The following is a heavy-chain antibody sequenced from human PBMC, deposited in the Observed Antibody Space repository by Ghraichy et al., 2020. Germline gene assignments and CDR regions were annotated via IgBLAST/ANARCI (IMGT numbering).Heavy chain of an antibody. CDR1: GFTFSNYA. J-gene: IGHJ1*01. CDR2: ISGSGGRR. CDR3: AKDYGGLVAYHLPAEYFQH. V-gene: IGHV3-23*01. D-gene: IGHD2-2*01. Sequence: GGSLRLSCAASGFTFSNYAMSWVRQAPGKGLEWVSAISGSGGRRYNADSVKGRFTISRDNCKNTLDLQLNSLRVEDTAVYYCAKDYGGLVAYHLPAEYFQHWGQGTLVTVSS.